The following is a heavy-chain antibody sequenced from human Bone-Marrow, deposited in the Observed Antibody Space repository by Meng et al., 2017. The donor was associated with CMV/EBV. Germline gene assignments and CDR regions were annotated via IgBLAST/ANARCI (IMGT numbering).Heavy chain of an antibody. CDR2: IYSGGSST. Sequence: GGSLRLSCAASGFAFDEYGISWVRQGPGKGLEWVSVIYSGGSSTYYADSVKGRFTISRDNSKNTLYLQMNSLRAEDTAVYYCAKGHNWNYEGYFDYWGQGTLVTVSS. CDR1: GFAFDEYG. CDR3: AKGHNWNYEGYFDY. V-gene: IGHV3-23*03. J-gene: IGHJ4*02. D-gene: IGHD1-7*01.